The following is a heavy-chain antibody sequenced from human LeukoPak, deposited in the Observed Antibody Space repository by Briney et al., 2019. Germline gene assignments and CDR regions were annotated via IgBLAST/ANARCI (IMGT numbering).Heavy chain of an antibody. J-gene: IGHJ6*03. D-gene: IGHD6-19*01. V-gene: IGHV4-34*01. CDR1: GGSFSGYY. Sequence: PSETLSLTCAVYGGSFSGYYWSWIRQPPGKGLEWIGEINHSGSTYYNPSLKSRVTISVDTSKNQFSLKLSSVTAADTAVYYCARTEVEGIAVAGTALYYYYYYMDVWGKGTTVTVSS. CDR3: ARTEVEGIAVAGTALYYYYYYMDV. CDR2: INHSGST.